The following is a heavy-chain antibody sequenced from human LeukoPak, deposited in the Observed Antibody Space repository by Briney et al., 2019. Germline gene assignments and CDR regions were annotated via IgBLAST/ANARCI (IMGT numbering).Heavy chain of an antibody. CDR2: INHSGST. V-gene: IGHV4-34*01. CDR3: AGCEVVPAAISLAGQTYGMDV. Sequence: SETLSLTCAVYGGSFSGYYWSWIRQPPGKGLEWIGEINHSGSTNYNPSLKSRVTISVDTSKNQFSLKLSSVIAADTAVYYRAGCEVVPAAISLAGQTYGMDVWGQGTTVTVSS. D-gene: IGHD2-2*02. J-gene: IGHJ6*02. CDR1: GGSFSGYY.